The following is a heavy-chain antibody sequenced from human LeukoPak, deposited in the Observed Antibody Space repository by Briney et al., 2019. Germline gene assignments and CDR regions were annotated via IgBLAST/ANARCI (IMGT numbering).Heavy chain of an antibody. D-gene: IGHD3-22*01. CDR1: GFTFSPYS. CDR3: ARDPPYYDNSGYYYDY. CDR2: ISGSSLYI. J-gene: IGHJ4*02. V-gene: IGHV3-21*01. Sequence: GGSLRLSCAASGFTFSPYSMSWVRQAPGKGLEWVSSISGSSLYIYYADSVKGRFTISRDNAKNSLYLQMNSLRAEDTAVYYCARDPPYYDNSGYYYDYWGQGTLVTVSS.